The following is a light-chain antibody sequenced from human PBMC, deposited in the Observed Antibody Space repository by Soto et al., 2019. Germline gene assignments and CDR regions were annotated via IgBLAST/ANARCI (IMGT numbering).Light chain of an antibody. CDR3: QQYNNWPPIT. Sequence: ETVLTQSPGTLYFSRGERATLSCGASQSVSSSYLAWYQQKPGQAPRLLIYGASSRATGIPARFSGSGSGTEFTLTISSLQSEDFAVYYCQQYNNWPPITCGQGTRREIK. J-gene: IGKJ5*01. V-gene: IGKV3-15*01. CDR2: GAS. CDR1: QSVSSSY.